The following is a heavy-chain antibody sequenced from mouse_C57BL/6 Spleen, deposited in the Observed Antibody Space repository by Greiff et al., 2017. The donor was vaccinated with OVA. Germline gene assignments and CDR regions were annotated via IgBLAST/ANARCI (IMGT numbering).Heavy chain of an antibody. CDR1: GYTFTDYY. D-gene: IGHD3-3*01. Sequence: EVQLQQSGPELVKPGASVKISCKASGYTFTDYYMNWVKQSHGKSLEWIGDINPNNGGTSYNQKFKGKATLTVDKSSSTAYMELRSLTSEDSAVYYCARGGTYYYAMDYWGQGTSVTVSS. CDR3: ARGGTYYYAMDY. CDR2: INPNNGGT. V-gene: IGHV1-26*01. J-gene: IGHJ4*01.